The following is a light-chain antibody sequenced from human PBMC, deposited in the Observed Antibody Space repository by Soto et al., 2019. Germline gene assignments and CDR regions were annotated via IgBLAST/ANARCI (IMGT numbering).Light chain of an antibody. CDR2: ATS. V-gene: IGKV1-12*01. CDR1: QAISGW. J-gene: IGKJ4*01. Sequence: DIQMTQFPSSVSASVGDRVIITCRASQAISGWLAWYQQKPGNAPQILIYATSRLQNGVPSRFSGSGSGTDFTLTISSLQSEDFATYYCQQGKSLPLTFGGGTKVDIK. CDR3: QQGKSLPLT.